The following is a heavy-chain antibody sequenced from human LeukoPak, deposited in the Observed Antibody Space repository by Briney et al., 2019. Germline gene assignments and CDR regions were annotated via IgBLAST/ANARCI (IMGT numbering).Heavy chain of an antibody. CDR1: GFTFSSYG. J-gene: IGHJ4*02. Sequence: GRSLRLSCAASGFTFSSYGMHWVRQAPGKGLEWVAVISYDGSNKYYADSVKGRFTISRDNSKNTLYLQMNSLGAEDTAVYYCAKGGSGWSSDYWGQGTLATVSS. V-gene: IGHV3-30*18. D-gene: IGHD6-19*01. CDR3: AKGGSGWSSDY. CDR2: ISYDGSNK.